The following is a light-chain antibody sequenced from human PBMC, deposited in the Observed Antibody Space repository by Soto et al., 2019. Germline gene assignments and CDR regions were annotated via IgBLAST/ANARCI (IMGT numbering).Light chain of an antibody. CDR1: QSLLHSNGYTY. CDR3: MQTLESRT. CDR2: LGY. J-gene: IGKJ1*01. V-gene: IGKV2-28*01. Sequence: DIVMTQSPLSLPVTPGEPASISCRSSQSLLHSNGYTYFHWFLQKPGQSPQLLIYLGYNRAPGVPDRFSGTGSGTDFTLKISRVEAEDVGVYYCMQTLESRTFGQGTKVDIK.